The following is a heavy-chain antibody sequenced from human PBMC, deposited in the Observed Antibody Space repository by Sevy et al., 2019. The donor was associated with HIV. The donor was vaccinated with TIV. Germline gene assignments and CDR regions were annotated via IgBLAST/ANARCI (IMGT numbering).Heavy chain of an antibody. CDR3: AVDILTGTDAFDI. CDR1: GYTFTSYG. J-gene: IGHJ3*02. D-gene: IGHD3-9*01. Sequence: ASVKVSCKASGYTFTSYGISWVRQAPGQGLESMGWISAYNGNTNYAQKLQGRVTMTTDTSTSTAYMELRSLRSDDTAVYYCAVDILTGTDAFDIWGQGTMVTVSS. CDR2: ISAYNGNT. V-gene: IGHV1-18*01.